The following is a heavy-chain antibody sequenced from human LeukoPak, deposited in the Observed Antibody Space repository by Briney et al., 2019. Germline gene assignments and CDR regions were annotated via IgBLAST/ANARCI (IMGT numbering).Heavy chain of an antibody. CDR1: GGSISNYY. J-gene: IGHJ4*02. CDR2: VHTSGST. D-gene: IGHD3-22*01. V-gene: IGHV4-4*07. CDR3: ARSYYYDTGGYYY. Sequence: ASETLSLTSTVSGGSISNYYWSWIRQPAGKGLEWIGRVHTSGSTNYNPSLKSRVTMSVDTSKNQFSLILSSVTAADTAVYYCARSYYYDTGGYYYWGQGTLVTVSS.